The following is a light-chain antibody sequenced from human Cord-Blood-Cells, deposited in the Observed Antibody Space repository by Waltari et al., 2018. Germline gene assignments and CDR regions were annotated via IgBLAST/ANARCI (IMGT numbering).Light chain of an antibody. V-gene: IGLV1-47*01. CDR3: AAWDDSLSVVV. CDR2: RNN. J-gene: IGLJ2*01. CDR1: SSNIGSNS. Sequence: QSVLTQPPSASGTPGQRVPISCSGSSSNIGSNSVYWYQQLPGTAPKLLIYRNNQRPSGVPDRFSGSKSGTSASLAISGLRSEDEADYYCAAWDDSLSVVVFGGGTKLTVL.